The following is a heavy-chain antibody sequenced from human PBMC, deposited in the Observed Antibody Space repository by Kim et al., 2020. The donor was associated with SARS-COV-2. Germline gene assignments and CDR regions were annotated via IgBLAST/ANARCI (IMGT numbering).Heavy chain of an antibody. J-gene: IGHJ6*02. CDR3: ARDIASYSSGWIYYYYGMDV. CDR2: ISYDGSNK. V-gene: IGHV3-30*04. Sequence: GGSLRLSCAAPGFTFSSYGMHWVRQAPGKGLEWVAVISYDGSNKNYVDSVKGRFTISRDNSKNTLYLQMNSPRAEDTAVYYCARDIASYSSGWIYYYYGMDVWGQGTTVTVSS. D-gene: IGHD6-19*01. CDR1: GFTFSSYG.